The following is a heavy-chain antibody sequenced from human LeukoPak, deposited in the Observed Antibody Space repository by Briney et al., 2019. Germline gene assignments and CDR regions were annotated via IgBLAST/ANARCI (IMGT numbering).Heavy chain of an antibody. V-gene: IGHV4-34*01. CDR1: GGSFSGY. D-gene: IGHD3-22*01. Sequence: PSETLSLTCAVYGGSFSGYWSWIRQPPGKGLEWIGEINHSGITNYNPSLKSRVSISVDTSKNQFSLKVSSVTAADTAVYYCARDTPDYYDSSGLDYWGQGTLVTVSS. J-gene: IGHJ4*02. CDR2: INHSGIT. CDR3: ARDTPDYYDSSGLDY.